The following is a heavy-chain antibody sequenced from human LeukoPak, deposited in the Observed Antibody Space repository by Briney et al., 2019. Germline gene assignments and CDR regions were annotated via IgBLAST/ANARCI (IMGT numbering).Heavy chain of an antibody. CDR2: IRNKANNFAT. V-gene: IGHV3-73*01. J-gene: IGHJ4*02. CDR1: GFTFSGTG. Sequence: GGSLRLSCAASGFTFSGTGMHWVRQSSGKGLEWIGRIRNKANNFATTYAASMEGRFTISRDDSKNTAYLQVSSLKTEDTAVYYCARGTPTRGIYYFDYWGQGTLVTVSS. D-gene: IGHD2/OR15-2a*01. CDR3: ARGTPTRGIYYFDY.